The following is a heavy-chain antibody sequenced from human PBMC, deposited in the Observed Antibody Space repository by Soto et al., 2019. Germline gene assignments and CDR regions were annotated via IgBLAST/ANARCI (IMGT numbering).Heavy chain of an antibody. V-gene: IGHV4-59*01. CDR1: GGSISSYY. CDR2: IYYSGST. Sequence: PSETLSLTCTVSGGSISSYYWSWIRQPPGKGLEWIGYIYYSGSTNYNPSLRSRVTISVDTSKNQFSLKLSSVPAADTAVYYCARVVTGTLAFDYWGQGTLVTVSS. D-gene: IGHD1-7*01. J-gene: IGHJ4*02. CDR3: ARVVTGTLAFDY.